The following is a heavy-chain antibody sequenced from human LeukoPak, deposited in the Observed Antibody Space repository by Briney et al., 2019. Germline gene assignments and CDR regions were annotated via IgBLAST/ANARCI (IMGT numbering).Heavy chain of an antibody. CDR1: GGSFSGYY. CDR2: INHSGST. CDR3: ARADSSGWNFDY. Sequence: SETLSLTCAVYGGSFSGYYWSWIRQPPGKGLESIGEINHSGSTNYNPSLKSRVTISVDTSKNQFSLKLSSVTAAGTAVYYCARADSSGWNFDYWGQGTLVTVSS. D-gene: IGHD6-19*01. J-gene: IGHJ4*02. V-gene: IGHV4-34*01.